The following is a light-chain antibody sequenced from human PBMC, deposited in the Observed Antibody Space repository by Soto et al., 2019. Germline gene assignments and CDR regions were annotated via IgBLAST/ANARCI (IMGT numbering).Light chain of an antibody. CDR1: SGSVASNN. V-gene: IGLV6-57*03. J-gene: IGLJ3*02. CDR3: QCFDNNNFKWV. Sequence: NFMLTQPHAVSESPGKTVTISCTRSSGSVASNNVQWYQRLPGSATILLIYEDDQSSYGVPDRFSGSIDSSSNSASLTVSGLKPEDEADYYCQCFDNNNFKWVFGGGTKLTVL. CDR2: EDD.